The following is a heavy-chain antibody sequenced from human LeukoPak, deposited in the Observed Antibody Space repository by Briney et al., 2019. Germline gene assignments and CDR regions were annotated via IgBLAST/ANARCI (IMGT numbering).Heavy chain of an antibody. CDR3: ARELGD. V-gene: IGHV3-30*02. CDR1: GFTFSRFG. Sequence: GGSLRLSCAASGFTFSRFGMHWVRQAPGKGLEWVAFIRYDGSNKYYADSVKGRFTISRDNSRNTVYLQMHSLRAEDPAVYYCARELGDWGQGTLVTVSS. CDR2: IRYDGSNK. J-gene: IGHJ4*02. D-gene: IGHD1-7*01.